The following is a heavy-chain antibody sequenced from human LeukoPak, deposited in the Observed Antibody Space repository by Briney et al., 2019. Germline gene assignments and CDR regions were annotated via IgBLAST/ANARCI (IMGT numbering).Heavy chain of an antibody. CDR2: IIPIFGTA. V-gene: IGHV1-69*05. CDR3: AEGLAAWDY. J-gene: IGHJ4*02. CDR1: GYTFTGYY. Sequence: SVKVSCKASGYTFTGYYMHWVRQAPGQGLEWMGGIIPIFGTANYAQKFQGRVTITTDESTSTAYMELSSLRSEDTAVYYCAEGLAAWDYWGQGTLVTVSS. D-gene: IGHD6-25*01.